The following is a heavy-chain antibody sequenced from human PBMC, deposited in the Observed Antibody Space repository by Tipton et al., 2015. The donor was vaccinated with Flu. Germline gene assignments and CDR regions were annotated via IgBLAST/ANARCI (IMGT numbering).Heavy chain of an antibody. CDR3: ARAGLQGDAFDV. V-gene: IGHV1-18*01. CDR1: GYIFSAYG. J-gene: IGHJ3*01. CDR2: ISGYNGNT. Sequence: QSGPEVKNPGASMKVSCKTSGYIFSAYGISWVRQAPGQGLEWLGYISGYNGNTKYAQKFQGRLTLVADSSTDTAYMELRSLRPDDTAIYYCARAGLQGDAFDVWGQRTMATVS.